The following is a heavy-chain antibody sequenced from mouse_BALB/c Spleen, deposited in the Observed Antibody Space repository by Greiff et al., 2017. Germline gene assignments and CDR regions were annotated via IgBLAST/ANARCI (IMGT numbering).Heavy chain of an antibody. V-gene: IGHV5-6-4*01. CDR1: GFTFSSYT. Sequence: DVQLVESGGGLVKPGGSLKLSCAASGFTFSSYTMSWVRQTPEKRLEWVATISSGGSYTYYPDSVKGRFTISRDNAKNTLYLQMSSLKSEDTAMYYCTRDGYDGGYYAMDYWGQGTSVTVSS. D-gene: IGHD2-2*01. CDR3: TRDGYDGGYYAMDY. J-gene: IGHJ4*01. CDR2: ISSGGSYT.